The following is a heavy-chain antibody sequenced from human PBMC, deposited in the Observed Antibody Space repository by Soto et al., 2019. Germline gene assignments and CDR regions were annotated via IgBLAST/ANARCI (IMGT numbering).Heavy chain of an antibody. Sequence: EVQLLESGGGLVQPGGSLRLSCAASGFTFSSYAMSWVRQAPGKGLEWVSAISGSGGSTYYADSVKGRFTISRDNSKNTRYLQMNSLRAEDTAVYYCAKGTRITMVRGHLDYWGQGTLVTVSS. CDR1: GFTFSSYA. D-gene: IGHD3-10*01. CDR3: AKGTRITMVRGHLDY. CDR2: ISGSGGST. V-gene: IGHV3-23*01. J-gene: IGHJ4*02.